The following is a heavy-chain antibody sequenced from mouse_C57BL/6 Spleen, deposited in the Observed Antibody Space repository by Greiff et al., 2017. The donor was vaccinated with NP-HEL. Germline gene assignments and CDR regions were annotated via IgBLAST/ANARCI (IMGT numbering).Heavy chain of an antibody. CDR2: ISSGSSTI. CDR1: GFTFSDYG. J-gene: IGHJ2*01. Sequence: EVKLEESGGGLVKPGGSLKLSCAASGFTFSDYGMHWVRQAPEKGLEWVAYISSGSSTIYYADTVKGRFTISSDNAKNTLFLQMTSLRSEDTAMYYCARGDYYGSSSDYFDYWGQGTTLTVSS. V-gene: IGHV5-17*01. CDR3: ARGDYYGSSSDYFDY. D-gene: IGHD1-1*01.